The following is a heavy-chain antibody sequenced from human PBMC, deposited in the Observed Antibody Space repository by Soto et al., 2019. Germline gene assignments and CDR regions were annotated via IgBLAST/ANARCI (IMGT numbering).Heavy chain of an antibody. J-gene: IGHJ4*02. CDR3: AREDYYDTGYYVV. CDR2: IYHSGTT. CDR1: GDSISSGYY. Sequence: PSETLSLTCAVSGDSISSGYYWAWIRRPPGKGLEWIGSIYHSGTTYYNPSLESRVTISVDTSRNQFSLKLTSVTAADTALYYCAREDYYDTGYYVVWGQGTQVTVSS. D-gene: IGHD3-9*01. V-gene: IGHV4-38-2*02.